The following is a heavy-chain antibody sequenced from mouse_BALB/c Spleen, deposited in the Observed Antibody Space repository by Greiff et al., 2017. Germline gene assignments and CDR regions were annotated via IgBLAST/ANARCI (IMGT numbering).Heavy chain of an antibody. V-gene: IGHV1-80*01. CDR2: IYPGDGDT. D-gene: IGHD2-3*01. Sequence: VQLQQSGAELVRPGSSVKISCKASGYAFSSYWMNWVKQRPGQGLEWIGQIYPGDGDTNYNGKFKGKATLTADKSSSTAYMQLSSLTSEDSAVYFCARRVIYDGYSWFAYWGQGTLVTVSA. CDR3: ARRVIYDGYSWFAY. CDR1: GYAFSSYW. J-gene: IGHJ3*01.